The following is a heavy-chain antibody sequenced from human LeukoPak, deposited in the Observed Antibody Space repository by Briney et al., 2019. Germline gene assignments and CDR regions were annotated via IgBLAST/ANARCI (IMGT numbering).Heavy chain of an antibody. J-gene: IGHJ6*02. CDR1: GFTFSSYA. D-gene: IGHD4-17*01. CDR2: ISGSGGST. CDR3: AKEGGDYDYHYYYGMDV. V-gene: IGHV3-23*01. Sequence: GGSLRLSCAASGFTFSSYAMSWVRQAPGKGLEWVSAISGSGGSTYYVDSVKGRFTISRDNSKNTLYLQMNSLRAEDTAVYYCAKEGGDYDYHYYYGMDVRGQGTTVTVSS.